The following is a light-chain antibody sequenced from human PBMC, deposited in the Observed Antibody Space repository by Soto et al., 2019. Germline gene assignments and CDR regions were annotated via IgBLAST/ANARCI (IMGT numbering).Light chain of an antibody. CDR1: SSDIGSYNY. V-gene: IGLV2-14*01. CDR2: EVS. CDR3: SSYTRSSTLV. J-gene: IGLJ3*02. Sequence: QSALTQPASVSGSPGQSLTISCTATSSDIGSYNYVSWYQQHPGKAPKLMIYEVSNRPSGVSNRFSGSKSGNTASLTISGLQAEDEADYYCSSYTRSSTLVFGGGTKVTVL.